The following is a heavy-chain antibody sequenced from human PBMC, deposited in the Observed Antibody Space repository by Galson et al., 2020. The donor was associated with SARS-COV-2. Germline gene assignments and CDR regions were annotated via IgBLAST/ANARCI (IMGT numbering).Heavy chain of an antibody. CDR1: GGSISSYY. D-gene: IGHD3-16*01. J-gene: IGHJ3*02. CDR3: ASTNGLGAFDI. Sequence: SETLSLTCTVSGGSISSYYWSWIRQPPGKGLEWIGYIYYSGSTNYNPSLKSRVTISVDTSKNQFSLKLSSVTAADTAVYYCASTNGLGAFDIWGQGTMVTVSS. CDR2: IYYSGST. V-gene: IGHV4-59*01.